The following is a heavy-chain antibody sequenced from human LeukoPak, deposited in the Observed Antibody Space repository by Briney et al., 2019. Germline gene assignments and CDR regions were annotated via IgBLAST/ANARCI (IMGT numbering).Heavy chain of an antibody. Sequence: PGGSLRLSCAASGFTFSSYAMHWVRQAPGKGLEWVAVISYDGSNKYYADSVKGRFTISRDNSKSTLYLQMNSLRAEDTAVYYCARDPVLPAAIHEYFDYWAREPWSPSPQ. CDR1: GFTFSSYA. J-gene: IGHJ4*02. V-gene: IGHV3-30-3*01. CDR3: ARDPVLPAAIHEYFDY. CDR2: ISYDGSNK. D-gene: IGHD2-2*02.